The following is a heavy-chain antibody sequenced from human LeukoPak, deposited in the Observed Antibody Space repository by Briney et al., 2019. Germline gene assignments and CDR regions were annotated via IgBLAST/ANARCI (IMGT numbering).Heavy chain of an antibody. CDR1: GFTFSDHY. Sequence: GGSLRLSCAASGFTFSDHYMDWVRQAPGKGLEWVGRTRNKANSYTTEYAASVKGRFTISRDDSKNSLYLQMNSLKTEDTAVYYCATVITSEDAFDIWGQGTMVTVSS. J-gene: IGHJ3*02. CDR3: ATVITSEDAFDI. V-gene: IGHV3-72*01. CDR2: TRNKANSYTT. D-gene: IGHD2-2*01.